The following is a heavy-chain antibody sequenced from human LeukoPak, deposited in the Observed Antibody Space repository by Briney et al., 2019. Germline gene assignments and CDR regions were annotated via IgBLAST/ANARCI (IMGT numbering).Heavy chain of an antibody. J-gene: IGHJ4*02. D-gene: IGHD4-17*01. CDR1: GGSVSSGSYY. CDR3: ARAAQNDYGEF. V-gene: IGHV4-61*01. Sequence: KPSETLSLTCTVSGGSVSSGSYYWSWIRQPPGNELEWIGYMHYSGSTNYNPSLKSRVTISVDTSRIQCSLKLSSVTAADTAVYYCARAAQNDYGEFWGQGTLVTVSS. CDR2: MHYSGST.